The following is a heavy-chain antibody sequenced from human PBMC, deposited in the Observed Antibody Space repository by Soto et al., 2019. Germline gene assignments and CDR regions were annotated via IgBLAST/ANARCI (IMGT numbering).Heavy chain of an antibody. V-gene: IGHV4-31*03. CDR2: IYYTGST. Sequence: SETLSLTCSVSGASIRSGGYYWSWLRQSPGKGLEWIGHIYYTGSTFYSPSLRSRLTISLDTSKNQFSLDLRSVTAADTAMYYCARIEMASIKWGRGTLVTVSS. J-gene: IGHJ4*02. CDR1: GASIRSGGYY. CDR3: ARIEMASIK.